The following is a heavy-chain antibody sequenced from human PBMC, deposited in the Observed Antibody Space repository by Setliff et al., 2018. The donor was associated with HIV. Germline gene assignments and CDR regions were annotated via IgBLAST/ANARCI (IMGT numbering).Heavy chain of an antibody. J-gene: IGHJ4*02. V-gene: IGHV4-4*07. Sequence: SETLSLTCTVSDDSISSNYWSWIRQSAGKGLEWVGRIYTGGRTNCNPSLKGRVTMSVDTSKNQFSLNLTSVTAADTAVYYCARDVGRLDYFDYWGQGTLVTVSS. CDR1: DDSISSNY. CDR2: IYTGGRT. CDR3: ARDVGRLDYFDY. D-gene: IGHD2-15*01.